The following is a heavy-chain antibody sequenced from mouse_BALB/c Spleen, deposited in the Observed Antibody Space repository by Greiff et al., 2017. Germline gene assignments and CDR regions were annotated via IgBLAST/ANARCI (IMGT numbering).Heavy chain of an antibody. Sequence: EVMLVESGGGLVQPGGSRKLSCAASGFTFSSFGMHWVRQAPEKGLEWVAYISSGSSTIYYADTVKGRFTISRDNPKNTLFLQMTSLRSEDTAMYYCARMDYGSSSPFDYWGQGTTLTVSS. CDR1: GFTFSSFG. J-gene: IGHJ2*01. D-gene: IGHD1-1*01. CDR2: ISSGSSTI. CDR3: ARMDYGSSSPFDY. V-gene: IGHV5-17*02.